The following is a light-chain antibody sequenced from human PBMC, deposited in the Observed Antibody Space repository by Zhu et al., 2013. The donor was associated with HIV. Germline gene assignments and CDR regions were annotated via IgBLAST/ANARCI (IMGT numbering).Light chain of an antibody. Sequence: DIVLTQSPGTLSVSPGDRVTLSCRASQSVNSDFLAWYQQRTGQPPRLLIYAASSRAAGIPPRFSGSGSGTDFTLTISGLEPEDFAVYYCQQNDSSSLTFGGGTTVEI. CDR1: QSVNSDF. V-gene: IGKV3-20*01. CDR2: AAS. J-gene: IGKJ4*01. CDR3: QQNDSSSLT.